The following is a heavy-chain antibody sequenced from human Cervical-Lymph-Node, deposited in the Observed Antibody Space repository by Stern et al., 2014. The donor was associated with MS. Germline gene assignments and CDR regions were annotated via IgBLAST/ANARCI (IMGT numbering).Heavy chain of an antibody. D-gene: IGHD2-2*01. CDR3: ARDENALNPFDY. CDR1: GFTFSSYS. CDR2: ISSSSSYI. J-gene: IGHJ4*02. V-gene: IGHV3-21*01. Sequence: EDQLVESGGGLVKPGGSLRLSCAASGFTFSSYSMNWVRQAPGKGLEWVSSISSSSSYIYYADSVKGRFTISRDNAKNSLYLQMNSLRAEDTAVYYCARDENALNPFDYWGQGTLVTVSS.